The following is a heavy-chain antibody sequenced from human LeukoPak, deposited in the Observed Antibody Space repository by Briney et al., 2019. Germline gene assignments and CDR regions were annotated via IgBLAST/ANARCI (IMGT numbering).Heavy chain of an antibody. CDR2: IYYSGTT. V-gene: IGHV4-39*01. Sequence: PSETLSLTCSVSGGSISEISYYWGWIRQPPGKGLEWIGNIYYSGTTYNNPSLPSRVVISVNTTTNHFSLKLTSVTATHTSVYYCARQGVVGATGFDFWGQGILVTVSS. CDR3: ARQGVVGATGFDF. D-gene: IGHD1-26*01. CDR1: GGSISEISYY. J-gene: IGHJ4*02.